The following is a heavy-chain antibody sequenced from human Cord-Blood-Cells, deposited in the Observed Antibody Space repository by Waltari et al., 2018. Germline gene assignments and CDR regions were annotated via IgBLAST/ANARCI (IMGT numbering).Heavy chain of an antibody. CDR3: ARDPNSSGWYYFDY. CDR2: SYTSGST. V-gene: IGHV4-4*07. Sequence: QVQLQESGPGLVKPSETLSLTCTVSGGSISSYYWSWIRQPAGKGLEWIGRSYTSGSTNYNPSLKSRVTMSVDTSKNQFSLKLSSVTAADTAVYYCARDPNSSGWYYFDYWGQGTLVTVSS. D-gene: IGHD6-19*01. J-gene: IGHJ4*02. CDR1: GGSISSYY.